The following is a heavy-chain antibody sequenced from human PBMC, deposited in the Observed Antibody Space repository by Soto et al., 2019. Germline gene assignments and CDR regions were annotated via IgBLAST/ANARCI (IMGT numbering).Heavy chain of an antibody. D-gene: IGHD6-13*01. CDR1: GGSFSGYY. CDR3: ARGHLSSGSFFGYSSSWSKYYFDY. V-gene: IGHV4-34*01. Sequence: PSETLSLTCAVYGGSFSGYYWSWIRQPPGKGLEWIGEINHSGSTNYNPSLKSRVTISVDTSKNQFSLKLSSVTAADTAVYYCARGHLSSGSFFGYSSSWSKYYFDYWGQGTLVTVSS. CDR2: INHSGST. J-gene: IGHJ4*02.